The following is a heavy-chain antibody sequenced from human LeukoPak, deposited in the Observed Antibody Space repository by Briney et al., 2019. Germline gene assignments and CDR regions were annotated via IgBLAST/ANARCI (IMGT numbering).Heavy chain of an antibody. Sequence: ASVKVSCKASGYTFTSYDINWVRQATGQGLEWMGWMNPNSGNTGYAQKFQGRVTMTRNTSISTAYMELSSLRSEDTAVYYCARGRWRITMVWRYYFDYWGQGTLVTVSS. V-gene: IGHV1-8*01. CDR2: MNPNSGNT. CDR3: ARGRWRITMVWRYYFDY. CDR1: GYTFTSYD. D-gene: IGHD3-10*01. J-gene: IGHJ4*02.